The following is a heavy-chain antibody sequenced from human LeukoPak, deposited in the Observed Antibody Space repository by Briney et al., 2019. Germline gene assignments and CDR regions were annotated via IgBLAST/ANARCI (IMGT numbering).Heavy chain of an antibody. Sequence: SVKVSCKAPGGTFSSYAISWVRQAPGQGLEWMGRIIPILGIANYAQKFQGRVTITADKSTSTAYMELSSLRFEDTAVYYCARVWESGSGSYRAFDTWGQGTMVTVSS. V-gene: IGHV1-69*04. CDR3: ARVWESGSGSYRAFDT. J-gene: IGHJ3*02. CDR1: GGTFSSYA. CDR2: IIPILGIA. D-gene: IGHD1-26*01.